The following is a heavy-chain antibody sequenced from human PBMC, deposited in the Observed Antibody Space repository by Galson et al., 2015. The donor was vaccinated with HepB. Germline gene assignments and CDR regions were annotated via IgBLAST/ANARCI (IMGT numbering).Heavy chain of an antibody. CDR2: INPSGGST. D-gene: IGHD3-3*01. CDR1: GYTFTSYY. J-gene: IGHJ5*02. V-gene: IGHV1-46*01. CDR3: ARERGLRFWEIDGFDP. Sequence: SVKVSCKASGYTFTSYYMHWVRQAPGQGLEWMGIINPSGGSTSYAQKFQGRVTMTRDTSTSTVYMELSSLRSEDTAVYYCARERGLRFWEIDGFDPWGQGTLVTVSS.